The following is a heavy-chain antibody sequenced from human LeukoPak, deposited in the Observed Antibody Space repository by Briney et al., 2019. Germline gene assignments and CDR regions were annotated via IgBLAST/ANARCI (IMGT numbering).Heavy chain of an antibody. V-gene: IGHV3-48*03. D-gene: IGHD6-13*01. CDR1: GFTFSSHE. CDR3: ARDWERIAAGSTHDY. CDR2: ISGNGGTI. Sequence: PGGSLRLSCAASGFTFSSHEMNWVRQAPGKGLEWVSYISGNGGTIFYADSVKGRFTISRDNAKNSLYLQMSSLRAEDTAIYYCARDWERIAAGSTHDYWGQGTLVTVS. J-gene: IGHJ4*02.